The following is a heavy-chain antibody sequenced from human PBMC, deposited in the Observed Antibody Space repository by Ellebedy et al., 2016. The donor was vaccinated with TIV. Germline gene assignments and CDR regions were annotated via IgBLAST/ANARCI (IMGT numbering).Heavy chain of an antibody. V-gene: IGHV1-18*01. Sequence: KIQGRVTMTTDTSTSTAYMELGSLRSDDTAVYYCARMGPARGVMGDAFDIWGQGTMVTVSS. CDR3: ARMGPARGVMGDAFDI. J-gene: IGHJ3*02. D-gene: IGHD3-10*01.